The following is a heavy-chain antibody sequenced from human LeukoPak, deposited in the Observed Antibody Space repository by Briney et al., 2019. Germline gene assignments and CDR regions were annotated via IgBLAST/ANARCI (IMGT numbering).Heavy chain of an antibody. Sequence: SETLSLTCTVSGFSIRSGYYWGWIRQPPGKGLEWIGSIYHSGSTYYNPSLKSRVTISVDTSKDQFSLKLSSVTAADTAVYYCARLVIHAFDIWGQGTMVTVSS. J-gene: IGHJ3*02. CDR2: IYHSGST. CDR1: GFSIRSGYY. CDR3: ARLVIHAFDI. V-gene: IGHV4-38-2*02. D-gene: IGHD2-21*01.